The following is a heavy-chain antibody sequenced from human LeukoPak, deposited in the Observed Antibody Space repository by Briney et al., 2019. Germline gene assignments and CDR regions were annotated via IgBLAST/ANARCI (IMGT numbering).Heavy chain of an antibody. CDR2: INHSGST. CDR1: GYSISSGYY. Sequence: PSETLSLTCSVSGYSISSGYYWGWIRQPPGKGLEWIGSINHSGSTYYNPSLKSRVTISVDTSKNQFSLKLSSVTAADTAVYYCARDSSYYGSGSYPPDVWGKGTTVTVSS. J-gene: IGHJ6*04. D-gene: IGHD3-10*01. CDR3: ARDSSYYGSGSYPPDV. V-gene: IGHV4-38-2*02.